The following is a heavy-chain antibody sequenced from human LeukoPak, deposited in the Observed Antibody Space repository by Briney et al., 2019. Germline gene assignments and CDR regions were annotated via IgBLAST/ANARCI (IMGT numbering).Heavy chain of an antibody. Sequence: GGSLRLSCAASGFTLSSYAMSWVRQGPGKGLEWVSAISVSGNTYHADSVKGRFTISRDNAKNSLYLQMNSLRAEDTAVYYCARDHGSGWYSYYYYYMDVWGKGITVTVSS. CDR3: ARDHGSGWYSYYYYYMDV. CDR1: GFTLSSYA. D-gene: IGHD6-19*01. V-gene: IGHV3-21*01. CDR2: ISVSGNT. J-gene: IGHJ6*03.